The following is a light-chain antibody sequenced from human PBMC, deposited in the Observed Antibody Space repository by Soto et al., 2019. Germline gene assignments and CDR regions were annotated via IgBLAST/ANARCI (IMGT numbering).Light chain of an antibody. CDR3: GTWDDSLIAGV. CDR2: ENN. V-gene: IGLV1-51*02. J-gene: IGLJ1*01. Sequence: QSVLTQPPSVSAAPGQKVTISCSGSSSNIGNNYVSWYQQLPGTAPKLLIYENNKRPSGIPDRFSGSKSGTSATLGITGLQTGDEADYYCGTWDDSLIAGVFGTATKVTVL. CDR1: SSNIGNNY.